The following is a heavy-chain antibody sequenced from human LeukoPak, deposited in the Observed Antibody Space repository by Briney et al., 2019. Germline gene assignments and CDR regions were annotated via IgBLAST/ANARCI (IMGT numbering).Heavy chain of an antibody. V-gene: IGHV5-51*01. J-gene: IGHJ5*02. CDR2: IHPGEYER. CDR3: ARRTDSGWKWFDP. Sequence: PGDSLKISCKASGYRFTSYWIGWVRQMPGKGREWMGVIHPGEYERRYSPSFEGQVTISADKSISTAYMQWSSLKASDTAMYYCARRTDSGWKWFDPWVQGTLVTVSS. CDR1: GYRFTSYW. D-gene: IGHD6-25*01.